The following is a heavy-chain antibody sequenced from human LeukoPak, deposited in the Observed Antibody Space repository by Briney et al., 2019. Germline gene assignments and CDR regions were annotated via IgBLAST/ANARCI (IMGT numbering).Heavy chain of an antibody. CDR1: GGTLINYG. Sequence: SVKVSYKASGGTLINYGSSWVRLAPGQGLEWMGRIFPIFATANYAQKFQGRVTITADESTSTAYMELSSLRSEDTAVYYCARESGSYEAYFDYWGQGTLVTVSS. J-gene: IGHJ4*02. V-gene: IGHV1-69*13. CDR3: ARESGSYEAYFDY. CDR2: IFPIFATA. D-gene: IGHD1-26*01.